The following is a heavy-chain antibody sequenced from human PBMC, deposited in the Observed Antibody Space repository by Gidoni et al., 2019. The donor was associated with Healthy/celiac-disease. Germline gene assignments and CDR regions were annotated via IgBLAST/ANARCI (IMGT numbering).Heavy chain of an antibody. CDR2: MNPNSGNT. D-gene: IGHD3-22*01. CDR3: SRGADYYDSSGYYYENLHGMDV. Sequence: QVQLVQSGAEVKKPGASVKVSCKASGYTFTSYDINGVRPATGQGLEWMGLMNPNSGNTGYAQKFQGRVTMTRNTSISTAYMELSSLRSEDTAVYYCSRGADYYDSSGYYYENLHGMDVWGQGTTVTVSS. CDR1: GYTFTSYD. V-gene: IGHV1-8*01. J-gene: IGHJ6*02.